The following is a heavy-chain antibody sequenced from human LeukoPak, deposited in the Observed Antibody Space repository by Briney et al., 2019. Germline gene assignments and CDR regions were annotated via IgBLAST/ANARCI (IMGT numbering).Heavy chain of an antibody. Sequence: SETLSLTCTVSGGSISSYYWSWIRQPAGKGLEWIGRIYTSGSTNYNPSLKSRVTMSVDTSKNQFSLKLSSVTAADTAVYYCARCALPWRYNWFDPWGQGTLVTVSS. V-gene: IGHV4-4*07. J-gene: IGHJ5*02. CDR1: GGSISSYY. CDR3: ARCALPWRYNWFDP. D-gene: IGHD3-3*01. CDR2: IYTSGST.